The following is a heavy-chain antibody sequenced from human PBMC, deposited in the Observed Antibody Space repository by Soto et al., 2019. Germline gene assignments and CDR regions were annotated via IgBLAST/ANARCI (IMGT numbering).Heavy chain of an antibody. D-gene: IGHD3-3*01. V-gene: IGHV3-23*01. CDR3: AKRGPTIFGVVINSYYGMDV. CDR1: GFTFSSYA. CDR2: ISGSGGST. J-gene: IGHJ6*02. Sequence: GGSLRLSCAASGFTFSSYAMSWVRQAPGKGLEWVSAISGSGGSTYYADSVKGRFTISRDNSKNTLYLQMNSLRAEDTAVYYCAKRGPTIFGVVINSYYGMDVWGQGTTFTVSS.